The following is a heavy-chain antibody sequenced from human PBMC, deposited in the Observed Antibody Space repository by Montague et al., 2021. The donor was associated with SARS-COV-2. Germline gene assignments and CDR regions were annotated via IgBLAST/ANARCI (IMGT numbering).Heavy chain of an antibody. J-gene: IGHJ3*02. V-gene: IGHV3-23*01. Sequence: SLRLSCAASGLTFSSYAMSWVRQAPGKGLEWVSAISDSGGSTYYADSVKGRFTISRDNSKNTLYLQMNSLRAEDTAVYYCAKDQWELIRSYAIDIWGQGTMVTVSS. D-gene: IGHD1-26*01. CDR3: AKDQWELIRSYAIDI. CDR2: ISDSGGST. CDR1: GLTFSSYA.